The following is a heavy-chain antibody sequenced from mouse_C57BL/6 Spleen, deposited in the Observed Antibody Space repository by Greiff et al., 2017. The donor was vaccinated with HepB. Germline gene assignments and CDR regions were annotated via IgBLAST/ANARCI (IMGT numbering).Heavy chain of an antibody. D-gene: IGHD2-3*01. CDR2: IDPSDSYT. CDR3: ARSGDGYPYWYFDV. J-gene: IGHJ1*03. CDR1: GYTFTSYW. V-gene: IGHV1-69*01. Sequence: QVQLQQPGAELVMPGASVKLSCKASGYTFTSYWMHWVKQRPGQGLEWIGEIDPSDSYTNYNQKFKGKSTLTVDKSSSTAYMQLSSLTSEDSAAYYCARSGDGYPYWYFDVWGTGTTVTVSS.